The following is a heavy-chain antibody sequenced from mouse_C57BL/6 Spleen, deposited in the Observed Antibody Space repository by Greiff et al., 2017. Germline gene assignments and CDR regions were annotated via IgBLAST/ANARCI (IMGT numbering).Heavy chain of an antibody. J-gene: IGHJ1*03. Sequence: VQLQQSGAELARPGASVKMSCKASGYTFTSYTMHWVKQRPGQGLEWIGYINPSSGYTKYNQKFKDKATLTADKSSSTAYMQLSSLTSEDSAVYYCALPGSNYLYWYFDVWGTGTTVTVSS. D-gene: IGHD2-5*01. CDR3: ALPGSNYLYWYFDV. V-gene: IGHV1-4*01. CDR1: GYTFTSYT. CDR2: INPSSGYT.